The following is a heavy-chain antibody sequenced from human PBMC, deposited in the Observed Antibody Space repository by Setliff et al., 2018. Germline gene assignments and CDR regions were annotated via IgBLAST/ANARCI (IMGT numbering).Heavy chain of an antibody. Sequence: GGSLRLSCAASGFTFSNAWMSWVRQAPGKGLEWVGRIKSKTDGGTTDYAAPVKGRFTISRDDSKNTLYLQMNSLKTEDTAVYYCTTALLQFLEWLFLTEDGFYFDYWGQGTLVTVSS. CDR1: GFTFSNAW. CDR2: IKSKTDGGTT. J-gene: IGHJ4*02. CDR3: TTALLQFLEWLFLTEDGFYFDY. D-gene: IGHD3-3*01. V-gene: IGHV3-15*01.